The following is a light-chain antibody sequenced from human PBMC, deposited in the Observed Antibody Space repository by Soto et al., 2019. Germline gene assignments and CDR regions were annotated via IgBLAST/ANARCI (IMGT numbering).Light chain of an antibody. CDR1: SGDVGATDY. CDR3: ISHAGTSNV. J-gene: IGLJ1*01. CDR2: EVN. Sequence: QSVLTQHPSASGSLGQSVAISCTGTSGDVGATDYVSWYQHHSGKAPKLLLYEVNKRPSGVPDRFSGSKSGNTASLTVSVLQADDEADYYCISHAGTSNVLGNGTKLTVL. V-gene: IGLV2-8*01.